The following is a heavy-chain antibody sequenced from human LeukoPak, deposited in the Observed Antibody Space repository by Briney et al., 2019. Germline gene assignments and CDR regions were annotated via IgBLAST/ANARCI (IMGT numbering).Heavy chain of an antibody. J-gene: IGHJ6*03. CDR2: IYYSGST. Sequence: SETLSLTCTVSGGSISSTRYYWGWIRQPPGKGLEWIGSIYYSGSTYYNPSLKSRVTMSVDRSKNQFSLKLSSVTAADTAVYYCARDLNSSGWYYYYYYMDVWGKGTTVTVSS. CDR1: GGSISSTRYY. V-gene: IGHV4-39*07. CDR3: ARDLNSSGWYYYYYYMDV. D-gene: IGHD6-19*01.